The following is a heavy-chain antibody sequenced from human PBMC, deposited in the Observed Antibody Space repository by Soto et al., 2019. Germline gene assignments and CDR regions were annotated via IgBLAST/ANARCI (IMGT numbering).Heavy chain of an antibody. D-gene: IGHD1-1*01. CDR2: INPNSGGT. CDR3: ARDHTAIINWNDSIYIGSVFDY. V-gene: IGHV1-2*04. J-gene: IGHJ4*02. CDR1: GYTFTGYY. Sequence: GASVKVSCKASGYTFTGYYMHWVRQAPGQGLEWMGWINPNSGGTNYAQKFQGWVTMTRDTSISTAYMELSRLRSDDTAVYYCARDHTAIINWNDSIYIGSVFDYWGQGTLVTVSS.